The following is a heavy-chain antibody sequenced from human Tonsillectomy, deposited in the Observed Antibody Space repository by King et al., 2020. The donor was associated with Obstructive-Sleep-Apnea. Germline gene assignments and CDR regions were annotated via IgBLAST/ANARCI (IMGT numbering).Heavy chain of an antibody. D-gene: IGHD3-22*01. Sequence: VQLVESGGGLVKPEGSLRLSCAASGFNFRSYSMNWVRQAPGKGLEWVSSISSSSSYIYYADSVKGRFTISRDNAKNSLYLQMNSLRAEDTAVYYCARDYYEIAIDYWGQGTLVTVSS. CDR2: ISSSSSYI. CDR3: ARDYYEIAIDY. J-gene: IGHJ4*02. V-gene: IGHV3-21*01. CDR1: GFNFRSYS.